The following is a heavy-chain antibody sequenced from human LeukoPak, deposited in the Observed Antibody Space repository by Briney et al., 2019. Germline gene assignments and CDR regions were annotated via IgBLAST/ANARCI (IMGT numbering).Heavy chain of an antibody. CDR3: AKDPKSFYYDSSGYNG. CDR1: GFTFSSYA. D-gene: IGHD3-22*01. Sequence: GGSLRLSCTASGFTFSSYAMNWVRQAPGKGLEWVSAISGSGGSTYYADSVKGRFTISRDNSKNTLYLQMNSLRAEDTAVYYCAKDPKSFYYDSSGYNGWGQGTLVTVSS. J-gene: IGHJ4*02. V-gene: IGHV3-23*01. CDR2: ISGSGGST.